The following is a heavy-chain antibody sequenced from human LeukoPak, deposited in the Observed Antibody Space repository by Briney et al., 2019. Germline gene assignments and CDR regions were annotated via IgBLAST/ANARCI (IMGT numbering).Heavy chain of an antibody. CDR1: GFTFSSYS. V-gene: IGHV3-21*01. CDR2: ISSSSSYI. Sequence: PGGSLRLSCAASGFTFSSYSMNWVRQAPGKGLEWVSSISSSSSYIYYAGSVKGRFTISRDNAKNSLYLQMNSLRAEDTAVYYCARDLYDFWSGYFGINWFDPWGQGTLVTVSS. J-gene: IGHJ5*02. D-gene: IGHD3-3*01. CDR3: ARDLYDFWSGYFGINWFDP.